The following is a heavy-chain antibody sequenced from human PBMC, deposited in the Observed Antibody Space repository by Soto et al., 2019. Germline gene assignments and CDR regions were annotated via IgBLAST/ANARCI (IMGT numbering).Heavy chain of an antibody. CDR2: IFWDDDK. J-gene: IGHJ1*01. D-gene: IGHD4-17*01. CDR3: TRRGPVTRADFPH. Sequence: QITLKESGPALVKTTQSLTLPCTFSGFELRDTGVGVAWIRQPPGKGLEWLARIFWDDDKRYSPSMKSRLTITKDTCKGQVVPTMSNCDPGDTASYYCTRRGPVTRADFPHGGQCTLFTVSS. CDR1: GFELRDTGVG. V-gene: IGHV2-5*02.